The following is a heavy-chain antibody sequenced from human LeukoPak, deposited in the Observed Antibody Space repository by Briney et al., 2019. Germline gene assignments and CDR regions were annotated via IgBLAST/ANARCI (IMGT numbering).Heavy chain of an antibody. Sequence: PSETLSLTCAVYGGSFSGYYWGWIRQPPGKGLEWIGSIYHSGSTYYNPSLKSRVTISVDTSKNQFSLKLSSVTAADTAVYYCARQGGSATRKHIVVVPAAILLLDAFDIWGQGTMVTVSS. D-gene: IGHD2-2*01. V-gene: IGHV4-38-2*01. CDR3: ARQGGSATRKHIVVVPAAILLLDAFDI. J-gene: IGHJ3*02. CDR2: IYHSGST. CDR1: GGSFSGYY.